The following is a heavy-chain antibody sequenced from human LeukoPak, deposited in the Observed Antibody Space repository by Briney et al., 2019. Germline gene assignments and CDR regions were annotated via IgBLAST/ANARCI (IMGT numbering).Heavy chain of an antibody. CDR1: GFTFSSYD. J-gene: IGHJ4*02. CDR2: IGTTGDT. V-gene: IGHV3-13*04. Sequence: GGSLRLSCAASGFTFSSYDMHWVRQATGKGLGWVSTIGTTGDTSYPGSVKGRFTISRENAKNSLYLQMNSLGDGDTAVYYCAREDPRGSGFDYWGQGTLVTVSS. D-gene: IGHD2-15*01. CDR3: AREDPRGSGFDY.